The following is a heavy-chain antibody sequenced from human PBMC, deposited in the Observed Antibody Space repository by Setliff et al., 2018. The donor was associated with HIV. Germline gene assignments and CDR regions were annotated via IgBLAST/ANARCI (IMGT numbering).Heavy chain of an antibody. J-gene: IGHJ4*02. Sequence: PGGSLRLSCAASGFTFSNYAMSWVRQAPGEGLEWVSAILSTGERTFYADSVKVRFTISRDNSKNTVYLQMNSLRAEDTAEYYWAKELAASGLGYFDSWGRGILVTVSS. V-gene: IGHV3-23*01. CDR2: ILSTGERT. D-gene: IGHD3-22*01. CDR1: GFTFSNYA. CDR3: AKELAASGLGYFDS.